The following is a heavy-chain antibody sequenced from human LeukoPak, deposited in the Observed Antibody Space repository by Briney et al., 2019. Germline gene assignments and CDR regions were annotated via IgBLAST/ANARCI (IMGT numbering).Heavy chain of an antibody. CDR3: ARWRGSTSERSDY. D-gene: IGHD2-2*01. V-gene: IGHV3-7*01. CDR1: GFTFSDYW. Sequence: GGSLRLSCTASGFTFSDYWMTWVRQAPGEGLEWVANIKQDGSAKYYVDSVKGRFTISRDNAKNSLYLQMDSLRVEDTATYYCARWRGSTSERSDYWGQGTLVTVSS. J-gene: IGHJ4*02. CDR2: IKQDGSAK.